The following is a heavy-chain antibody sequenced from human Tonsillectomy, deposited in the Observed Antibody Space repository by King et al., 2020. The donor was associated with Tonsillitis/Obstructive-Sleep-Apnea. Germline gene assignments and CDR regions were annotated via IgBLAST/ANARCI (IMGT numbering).Heavy chain of an antibody. CDR1: GFTFSSYW. CDR3: ARGGGNSFHAFDI. V-gene: IGHV3-74*01. Sequence: VQLVESGGGLVQPGGSLRLSCAASGFTFSSYWMHWVRQAPGMGLVWVSRINSDGSSTSYADSVKGRFTISRDNAKNTLYLQTNSLRAEDTAVYYCARGGGNSFHAFDIWGQGTMVTASS. CDR2: INSDGSST. D-gene: IGHD4-23*01. J-gene: IGHJ3*02.